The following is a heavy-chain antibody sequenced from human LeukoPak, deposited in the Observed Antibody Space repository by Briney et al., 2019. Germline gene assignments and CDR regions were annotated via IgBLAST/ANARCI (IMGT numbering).Heavy chain of an antibody. J-gene: IGHJ4*02. CDR3: ARDSSLRYYFDY. CDR1: GFSFGSYA. CDR2: IKQDGSEK. V-gene: IGHV3-7*01. Sequence: GGSLRLSCAASGFSFGSYAMSWVRQAPGKGLEWVANIKQDGSEKYYVDSVKGRFTISRDNAKNSLSLQMNSLRAEDTAVYYCARDSSLRYYFDYWGQGTLVTVSS.